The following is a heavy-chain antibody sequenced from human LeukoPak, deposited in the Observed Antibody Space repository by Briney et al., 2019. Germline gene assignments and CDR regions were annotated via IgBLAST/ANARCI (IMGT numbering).Heavy chain of an antibody. V-gene: IGHV3-48*01. CDR2: ISGNSDTI. Sequence: GGSLRLSCAASGFTFSNYYMNWVRQAPGKGLEWVSYISGNSDTIYHADSVKDRVTISRDNAQNSLYLQMHSLGAEDTAVYYCARDQGGGTFDFWGQGTMVTVSS. CDR1: GFTFSNYY. CDR3: ARDQGGGTFDF. D-gene: IGHD3-16*01. J-gene: IGHJ3*01.